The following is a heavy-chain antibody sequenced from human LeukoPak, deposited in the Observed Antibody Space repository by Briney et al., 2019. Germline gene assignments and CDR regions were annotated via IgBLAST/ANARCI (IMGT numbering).Heavy chain of an antibody. V-gene: IGHV3-30*18. CDR3: AKDEADTAMVEPYYYYYYGMDV. J-gene: IGHJ6*02. CDR1: GFTFSSYG. D-gene: IGHD5-18*01. CDR2: ISYDGGNK. Sequence: PGGSLRLSCAASGFTFSSYGMHWVRQAPGKGLEWVAVISYDGGNKYYADSVKGRFTISRDNPKNTLYLQMNSLRAEDTAVYYCAKDEADTAMVEPYYYYYYGMDVWGQGTTVTVSS.